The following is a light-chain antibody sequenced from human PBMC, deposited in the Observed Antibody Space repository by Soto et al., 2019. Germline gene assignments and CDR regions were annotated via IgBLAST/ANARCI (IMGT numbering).Light chain of an antibody. V-gene: IGLV2-8*01. CDR1: SSDVGGYNY. Sequence: QSALTQPPSASGSPGQSVTISCTGTSSDVGGYNYVSWYQQHPGKAPKLMIYEVSNRPSGVSDRFSGSKSGNTASLTVSGLQAEDEAEYYCSSYAGSNILYVFGTGTKVTVL. CDR3: SSYAGSNILYV. J-gene: IGLJ1*01. CDR2: EVS.